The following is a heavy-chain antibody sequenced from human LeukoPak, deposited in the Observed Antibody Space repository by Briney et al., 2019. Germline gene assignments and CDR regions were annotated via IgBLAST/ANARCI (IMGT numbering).Heavy chain of an antibody. Sequence: ASVKVSCKASGYTFTSYDINWVRQATGQGLEWMGWMNPNSGNTGYAQKFQGRVTMTRNTSISTAYMELSSLRSEDTAVYYCARGRGGYDWFKWRATNWFDPWGQGTLVTVSS. CDR1: GYTFTSYD. J-gene: IGHJ5*02. D-gene: IGHD5-12*01. V-gene: IGHV1-8*01. CDR3: ARGRGGYDWFKWRATNWFDP. CDR2: MNPNSGNT.